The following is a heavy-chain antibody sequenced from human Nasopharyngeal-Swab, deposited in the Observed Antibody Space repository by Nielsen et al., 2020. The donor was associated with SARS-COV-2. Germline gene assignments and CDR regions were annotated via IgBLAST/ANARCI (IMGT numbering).Heavy chain of an antibody. J-gene: IGHJ4*02. CDR2: ISWSSFAI. V-gene: IGHV3-9*01. CDR1: GFTFDDYA. CDR3: AKAGGGDFWSGYYPHYYFDF. Sequence: SLRLSCAASGFTFDDYAMHWVRQVPGKGLEWVSGISWSSFAIVYADSVKGRFTISRDNAKNSLYLQMNSLKPEDTAFYYCAKAGGGDFWSGYYPHYYFDFWGQGTLVTVSS. D-gene: IGHD3-3*01.